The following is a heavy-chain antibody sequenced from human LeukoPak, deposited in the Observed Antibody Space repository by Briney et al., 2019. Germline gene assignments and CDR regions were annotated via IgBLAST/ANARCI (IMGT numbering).Heavy chain of an antibody. D-gene: IGHD3-22*01. CDR2: INPNSGGT. CDR1: GYTFTGYY. Sequence: ASVKVSCKASGYTFTGYYMHWVRQAPGQGLEWMGWINPNSGGTNYIQKFQGRVTMTRDTSISSAYMELSRLRSDDTAVYYCARGTSRPSGLMDAFDIWGRGTMVTVSS. V-gene: IGHV1-2*02. J-gene: IGHJ3*02. CDR3: ARGTSRPSGLMDAFDI.